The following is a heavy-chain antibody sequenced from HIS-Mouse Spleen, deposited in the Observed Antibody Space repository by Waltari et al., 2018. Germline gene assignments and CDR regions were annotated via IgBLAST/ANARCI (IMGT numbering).Heavy chain of an antibody. CDR1: GGSFRGYY. CDR3: AREIPYSSSWYDWYFDL. V-gene: IGHV4-34*01. J-gene: IGHJ2*01. CDR2: INHSGST. D-gene: IGHD6-13*01. Sequence: QVQLQQWGAGLLKPSETLSLTCAVYGGSFRGYYWSWIRQPPGKGLEWSGKINHSGSTNYNPSLKSRVTISVDASKNQFSRKLSSVTAADTAVYYCAREIPYSSSWYDWYFDLWGRGTLVTVSS.